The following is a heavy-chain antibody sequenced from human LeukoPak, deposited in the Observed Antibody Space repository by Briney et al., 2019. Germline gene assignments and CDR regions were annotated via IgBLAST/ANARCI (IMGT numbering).Heavy chain of an antibody. D-gene: IGHD3-3*01. CDR3: AKERNYDFWSGNDAFDI. V-gene: IGHV3-23*01. J-gene: IGHJ3*02. CDR2: ISGSGGST. CDR1: GFTFSSYA. Sequence: GGSLRLSCAASGFTFSSYAMSWVRQAPGKGLEWVSAISGSGGSTYYADSVKGRFTISRDNSKNTLYLQMNSLRAEDTAVYYCAKERNYDFWSGNDAFDIWGQGTMVTVSS.